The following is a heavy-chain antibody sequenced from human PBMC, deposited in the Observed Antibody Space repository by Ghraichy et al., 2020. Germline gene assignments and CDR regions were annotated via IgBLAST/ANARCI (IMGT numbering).Heavy chain of an antibody. V-gene: IGHV1-2*04. D-gene: IGHD5-18*01. CDR2: INPNSGGT. CDR3: ARELTDTAMVTTLGY. J-gene: IGHJ4*02. CDR1: GYTFTGYY. Sequence: ASVKVSCKASGYTFTGYYMHWVRQAPGQGLEWMGWINPNSGGTNYAQKFQGWVTMTRDTSISTAYMELSRLRSDDTAVYYCARELTDTAMVTTLGYWGQGTLVTVSS.